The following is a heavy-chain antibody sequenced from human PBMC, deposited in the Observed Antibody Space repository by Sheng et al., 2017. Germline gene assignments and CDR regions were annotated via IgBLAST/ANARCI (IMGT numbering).Heavy chain of an antibody. D-gene: IGHD1-26*01. Sequence: QVQLVESGGGVVQPGGSLRLSCAASGFTFSSYGMHWVRQAPGKGLEWVAFIRYDGSNKYYADSVKGRFTISRDNSKNTLYLQMNSLRAEDTAVYYCARREGGYWGQGTLVTVSS. CDR3: ARREGGY. CDR1: GFTFSSYG. J-gene: IGHJ4*02. V-gene: IGHV3-30*02. CDR2: IRYDGSNK.